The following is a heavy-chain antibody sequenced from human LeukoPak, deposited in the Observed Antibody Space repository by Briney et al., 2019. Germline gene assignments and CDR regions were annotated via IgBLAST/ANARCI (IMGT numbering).Heavy chain of an antibody. Sequence: GGSLRLSCAASGFTFSTYSMTWVRQAPGKGLEWVSCISSTGSYIYYADSVKGRFTISRDSAKNSLYLQMNSLRAEDTAVYYCARDNDYSFDYWGQGTLVTVSS. V-gene: IGHV3-21*01. CDR1: GFTFSTYS. D-gene: IGHD4-11*01. CDR3: ARDNDYSFDY. CDR2: ISSTGSYI. J-gene: IGHJ4*02.